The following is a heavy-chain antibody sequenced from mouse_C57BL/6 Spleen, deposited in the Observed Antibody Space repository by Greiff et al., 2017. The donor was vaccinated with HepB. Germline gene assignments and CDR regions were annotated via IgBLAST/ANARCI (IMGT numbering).Heavy chain of an antibody. CDR3: AITTVVAEGYYYAMDY. Sequence: VHLVESGPGLVAPSQSLSITCTVSGFSLTSYGVDWVRQPPGKGLEWLGVIWGGGSTNYNSALMSRLSISKDNSKSQVFLKMNSLQTDDTAMYYCAITTVVAEGYYYAMDYWGQGTSVTVSS. J-gene: IGHJ4*01. CDR1: GFSLTSYG. V-gene: IGHV2-9*01. CDR2: IWGGGST. D-gene: IGHD1-1*01.